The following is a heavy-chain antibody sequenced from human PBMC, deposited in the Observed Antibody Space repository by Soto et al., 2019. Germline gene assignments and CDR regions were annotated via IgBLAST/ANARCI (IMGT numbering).Heavy chain of an antibody. Sequence: GASVKVSCKASGYTFVSYEISWVRQAPGQGLEWMGWISPYKGETNYAQKLQGRVTMTTDTSTRTAYMELRSLTSEDTAVYYCARTVSGHYNWFDPWGRGTLVTVSS. CDR1: GYTFVSYE. V-gene: IGHV1-18*04. CDR2: ISPYKGET. J-gene: IGHJ5*02. CDR3: ARTVSGHYNWFDP. D-gene: IGHD3-3*01.